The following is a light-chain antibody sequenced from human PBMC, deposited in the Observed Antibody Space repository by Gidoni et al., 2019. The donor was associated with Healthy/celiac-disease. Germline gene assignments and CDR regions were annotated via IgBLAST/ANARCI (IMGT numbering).Light chain of an antibody. Sequence: IVMTKSPLSLPVTPGEPASLSCRSSQILLHSNVYNYLDRYLPKPGQSPQLMFYLVSKRASGGPDMLSGSGSGTDFTLKISRVEADDVGVYYCMQALQTWTFGQGTKVEIK. CDR2: LVS. CDR3: MQALQTWT. J-gene: IGKJ1*01. CDR1: QILLHSNVYNY. V-gene: IGKV2-28*01.